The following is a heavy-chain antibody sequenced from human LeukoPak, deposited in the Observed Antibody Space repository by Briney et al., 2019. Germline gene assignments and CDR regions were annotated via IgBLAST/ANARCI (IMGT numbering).Heavy chain of an antibody. Sequence: SGALSLTCTVSGGSVSGYYWSWIRQPPGKGLEFIGYIFYSGSTKYNPSLKSRVTILVDTSQNQFSLKLSSVTAADTAVYYCARVMDHGYSDYWGQGTLVTVSS. D-gene: IGHD4/OR15-4a*01. CDR3: ARVMDHGYSDY. CDR1: GGSVSGYY. J-gene: IGHJ4*02. CDR2: IFYSGST. V-gene: IGHV4-59*02.